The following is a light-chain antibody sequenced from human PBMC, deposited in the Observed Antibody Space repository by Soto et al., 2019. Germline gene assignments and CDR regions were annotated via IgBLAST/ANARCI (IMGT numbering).Light chain of an antibody. CDR3: ATWDDSLNGYV. CDR1: SSNVGSNS. V-gene: IGLV1-44*01. Sequence: QSALTQPPSASESPGQRVTISCSGSSSNVGSNSVNWYQQLPGTAPTLLIYSNNERLSGVPDRFSVSKSGTSASLAISGLQSEDEADYYCATWDDSLNGYVFGTGTKVTVL. CDR2: SNN. J-gene: IGLJ1*01.